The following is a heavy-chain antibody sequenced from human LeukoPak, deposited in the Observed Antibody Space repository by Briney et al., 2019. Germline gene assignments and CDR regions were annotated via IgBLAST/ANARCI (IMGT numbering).Heavy chain of an antibody. J-gene: IGHJ6*02. CDR2: MNPNSGNT. CDR3: ARGGIQLWSLYYYYYGMDV. V-gene: IGHV1-8*01. D-gene: IGHD5-18*01. Sequence: ASVKVSCKASGYTFTSYDINWVRQATGQGLEWMGWMNPNSGNTGYARKFQGRVTMTRNTSISTAYMELSSLRSEDTAVYYCARGGIQLWSLYYYYYGMDVWGQGTTVTVSS. CDR1: GYTFTSYD.